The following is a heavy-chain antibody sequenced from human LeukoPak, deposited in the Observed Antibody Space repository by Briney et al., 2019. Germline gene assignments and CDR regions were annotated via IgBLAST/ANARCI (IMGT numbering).Heavy chain of an antibody. J-gene: IGHJ4*02. CDR3: ARVDRSDCSGGSCYSVDY. Sequence: GASVKVSCKASGYTFTSYYMHWVRQAPGQGLEWMGIINPSGGSTSYAQKFQGRVTMTRDTSTSTVYMELSSLRSEDTAVYYCARVDRSDCSGGSCYSVDYWGQGTLVTVSS. CDR1: GYTFTSYY. D-gene: IGHD2-15*01. CDR2: INPSGGST. V-gene: IGHV1-46*01.